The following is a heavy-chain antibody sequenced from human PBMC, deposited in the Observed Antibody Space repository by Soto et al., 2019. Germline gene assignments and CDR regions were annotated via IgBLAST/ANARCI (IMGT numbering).Heavy chain of an antibody. D-gene: IGHD3-10*01. J-gene: IGHJ4*02. V-gene: IGHV3-74*01. Sequence: PGGSLRLSCAVSGFTFSSYWMHWVRHAPGKGLVWVSRINSDGSSTSYADSVKGRFTISRDNAKNTLYLQMNSLRAEDTAVYYCARAGYYGSGFDYWGQGTLVTVSS. CDR1: GFTFSSYW. CDR3: ARAGYYGSGFDY. CDR2: INSDGSST.